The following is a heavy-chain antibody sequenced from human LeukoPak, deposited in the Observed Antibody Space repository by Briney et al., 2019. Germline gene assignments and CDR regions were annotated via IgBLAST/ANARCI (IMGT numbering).Heavy chain of an antibody. D-gene: IGHD2-21*02. V-gene: IGHV4-59*01. CDR3: ARDAVTYDAFDI. Sequence: SETLSLTCTVSGGSITNYYWNWIRQPPGKGLEWIGYVFYSGSTNYNPSLKSRVTISVDTSKNQFSLKLSSVTAADTAVYYCARDAVTYDAFDIRGQGTMVTVSS. J-gene: IGHJ3*02. CDR2: VFYSGST. CDR1: GGSITNYY.